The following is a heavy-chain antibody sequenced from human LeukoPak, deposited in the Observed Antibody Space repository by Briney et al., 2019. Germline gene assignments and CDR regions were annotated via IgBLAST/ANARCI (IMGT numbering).Heavy chain of an antibody. Sequence: SETLSLTCTVSGGSISSSSYYWGWIHQPPGKGLEWIGSIYYSGSTYYNPSLKSRVTISVDTSKNQFSLKLSSVTAADTAVYYCARHWATVTTFYVDFGWFDPWGQGTLVTVSS. CDR1: GGSISSSSYY. J-gene: IGHJ5*02. V-gene: IGHV4-39*01. CDR2: IYYSGST. D-gene: IGHD4-17*01. CDR3: ARHWATVTTFYVDFGWFDP.